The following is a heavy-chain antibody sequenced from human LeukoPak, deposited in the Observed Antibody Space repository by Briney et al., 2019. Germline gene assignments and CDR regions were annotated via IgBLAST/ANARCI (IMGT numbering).Heavy chain of an antibody. CDR1: GYGFTTYW. CDR2: IYPGDSDT. Sequence: GGSLKISFKGSGYGFTTYWIAWVRRMPGKGREWMGIIYPGDSDTRYSPSFEGQVTISADKSINTAYLQWSSLKASDTAMYYCARRGSYYEFDFWGQGTLVTVSS. J-gene: IGHJ4*02. V-gene: IGHV5-51*01. D-gene: IGHD1-26*01. CDR3: ARRGSYYEFDF.